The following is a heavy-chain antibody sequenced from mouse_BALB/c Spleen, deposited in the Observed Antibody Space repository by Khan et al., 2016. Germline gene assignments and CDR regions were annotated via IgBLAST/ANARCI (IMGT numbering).Heavy chain of an antibody. J-gene: IGHJ3*01. CDR3: ARAYSPY. CDR2: ISSGGSYT. CDR1: GFTFSSYA. V-gene: IGHV5-9-4*01. Sequence: EVELVESGGGLVKPGGSLKLSCAASGFTFSSYAMSWVRQSPEKRLEWVAEISSGGSYTYYPDTVTGRFTISRDNAKNTLYLEMSSLRSDDTAMSYCARAYSPYWGQGTLVTVSA. D-gene: IGHD2-12*01.